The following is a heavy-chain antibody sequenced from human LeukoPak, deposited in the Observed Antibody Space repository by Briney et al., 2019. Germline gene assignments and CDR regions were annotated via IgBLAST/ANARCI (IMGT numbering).Heavy chain of an antibody. V-gene: IGHV3-23*01. CDR2: IRGGGAST. CDR3: AKGSSPGKDY. Sequence: GGSLRLSCAASEFTFTNFAMSWVRQAPGRGLEWVSYIRGGGASTLYADSVKGRFIVSRDNSKNTLYLQMNSLRAEDTAVYYCAKGSSPGKDYWGQGTLVTVSS. J-gene: IGHJ4*02. CDR1: EFTFTNFA. D-gene: IGHD3-10*01.